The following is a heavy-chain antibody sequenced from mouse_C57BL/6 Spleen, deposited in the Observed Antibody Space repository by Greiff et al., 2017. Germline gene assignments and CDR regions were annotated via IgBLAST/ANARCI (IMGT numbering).Heavy chain of an antibody. CDR3: ANSYYYGSILYFDV. D-gene: IGHD1-1*01. CDR1: GYTFTSYW. V-gene: IGHV1-59*01. J-gene: IGHJ1*03. Sequence: QVQLQQPGAELVRPGTSVKLSCKASGYTFTSYWMHWVKQRPGQGLEWIGVIDPSDSYTNYNQKFKGKATLTVDTSSSPAYMQLSSLTSEDSAVYYCANSYYYGSILYFDVWGTGTTVTVSS. CDR2: IDPSDSYT.